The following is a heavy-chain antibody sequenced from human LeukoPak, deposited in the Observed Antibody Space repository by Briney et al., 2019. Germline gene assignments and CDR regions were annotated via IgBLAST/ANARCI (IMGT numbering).Heavy chain of an antibody. CDR2: INHSGSI. CDR3: ARSSPLPATYGMDV. J-gene: IGHJ6*02. CDR1: GGSFSGYY. V-gene: IGHV4-34*01. D-gene: IGHD1-26*01. Sequence: SETLSLTCAVYGGSFSGYYWSWIRQPPGKGLEWIGEINHSGSINYNPSLKSRVTISVDTSKNQFSLKLSSVTAADTAVYYCARSSPLPATYGMDVWGQGTTVTVSS.